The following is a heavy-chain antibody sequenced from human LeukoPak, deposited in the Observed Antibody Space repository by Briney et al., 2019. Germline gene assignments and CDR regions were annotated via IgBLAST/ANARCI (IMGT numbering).Heavy chain of an antibody. CDR2: IYYSGST. D-gene: IGHD1-7*01. CDR1: GGSISSSSYY. CDR3: ASSFLDLKSRTNWFDP. V-gene: IGHV4-39*01. Sequence: SETLSLTCTVSGGSISSSSYYWGWIRQPPGKGLEWIGSIYYSGSTYYNPSLKSRVTISVDTSKNQFSLKLSSVTAADTAVYYCASSFLDLKSRTNWFDPWGQGTLVTVSS. J-gene: IGHJ5*02.